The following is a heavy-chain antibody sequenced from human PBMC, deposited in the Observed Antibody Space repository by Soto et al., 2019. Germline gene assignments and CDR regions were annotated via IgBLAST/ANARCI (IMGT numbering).Heavy chain of an antibody. J-gene: IGHJ4*02. D-gene: IGHD2-2*02. V-gene: IGHV3-33*01. CDR1: GFTLSSYG. CDR2: IWYDGSNK. CDR3: ARDGIGYCSSTSCYRLDY. Sequence: GGSRRLSCAASGFTLSSYGVHWVRQAPGKGLEWVAVIWYDGSNKYYADSVKGRFTISRDNSKNTLYLQMNSLRAEDTAVYYCARDGIGYCSSTSCYRLDYWGQGTMVTVSS.